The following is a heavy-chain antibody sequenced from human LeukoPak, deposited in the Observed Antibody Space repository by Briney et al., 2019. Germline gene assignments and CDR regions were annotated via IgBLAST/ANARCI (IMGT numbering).Heavy chain of an antibody. CDR1: GYTFTSYA. CDR3: ARGRQPDSSGYYYGY. V-gene: IGHV1-3*01. D-gene: IGHD3-22*01. CDR2: INAGNGNT. J-gene: IGHJ4*02. Sequence: ASVKVSCKASGYTFTSYAMHWVRQAPGQRLEWMGWINAGNGNTKYSQKFQGRVTITRDTSASTAYMELSSLRSEDTAVYYCARGRQPDSSGYYYGYWGQGTLVTVSS.